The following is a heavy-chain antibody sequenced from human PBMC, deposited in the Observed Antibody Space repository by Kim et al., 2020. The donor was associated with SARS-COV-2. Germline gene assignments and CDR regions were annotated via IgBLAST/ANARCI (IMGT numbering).Heavy chain of an antibody. D-gene: IGHD2-15*01. Sequence: QKLQGRVTMTTDTSTSTAYMELRSLRSDDTAVYYCARPTASGGTRDAFDIWGQGTMVTVSS. CDR3: ARPTASGGTRDAFDI. J-gene: IGHJ3*02. V-gene: IGHV1-18*01.